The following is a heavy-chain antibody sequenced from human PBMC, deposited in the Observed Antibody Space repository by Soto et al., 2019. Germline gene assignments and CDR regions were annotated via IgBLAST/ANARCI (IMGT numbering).Heavy chain of an antibody. CDR1: GFVFSSYG. V-gene: IGHV3-33*01. Sequence: QVQLVESGGGVVQPGRSLRLSCAASGFVFSSYGMHWVRQAPGKGLEWVAVIWYDGSNKYYADSVKGRFTISRNNSKNTLYLQMNSLRAENTAVYYCESHVDADHWGQGTLVTVSS. D-gene: IGHD5-12*01. CDR2: IWYDGSNK. CDR3: ESHVDADH. J-gene: IGHJ4*02.